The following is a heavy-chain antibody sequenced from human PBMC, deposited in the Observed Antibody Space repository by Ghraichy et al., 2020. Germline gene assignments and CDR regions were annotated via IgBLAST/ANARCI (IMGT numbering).Heavy chain of an antibody. D-gene: IGHD4-11*01. CDR3: ARASKRLPTVSYPNHFDY. V-gene: IGHV3-7*01. CDR1: GFTFSTYW. J-gene: IGHJ4*02. CDR2: IKQDGSET. Sequence: GGSLRLSCAASGFTFSTYWMTWVRQAPGKGLEWVANIKQDGSETYYVDSVKGRFTISRDDATNSLFLQMNSLRAEDTAVYYCARASKRLPTVSYPNHFDYWGQGTLATISS.